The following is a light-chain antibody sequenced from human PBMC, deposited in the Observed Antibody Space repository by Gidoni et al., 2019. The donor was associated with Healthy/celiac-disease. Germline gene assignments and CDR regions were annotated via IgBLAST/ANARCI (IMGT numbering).Light chain of an antibody. CDR2: QDS. V-gene: IGLV3-1*01. CDR3: QAWDSSIEV. CDR1: KLGDKY. Sequence: SYELTQPPSVSVSPGQTASITCSGDKLGDKYACWYQQKQGQSPVLVIYQDSKRPSGIPERFSGSNSGNTATLTIIGTQAMDEADYYCQAWDSSIEVFGGGTKLTVL. J-gene: IGLJ2*01.